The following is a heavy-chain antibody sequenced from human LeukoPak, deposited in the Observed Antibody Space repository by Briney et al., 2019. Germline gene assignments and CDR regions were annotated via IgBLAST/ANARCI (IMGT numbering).Heavy chain of an antibody. CDR3: ATEREHVLGFDP. V-gene: IGHV1-2*06. J-gene: IGHJ5*02. CDR1: GYTFTGYY. Sequence: ASVKVSCKASGYTFTGYYMHWVRQAPGRGLEWMGRINPNSGGTNYAQKFQGRVTMTRDTSISTAYMELSRLRSDDTAVYYCATEREHVLGFDPWGQGTLVTVSS. D-gene: IGHD1-26*01. CDR2: INPNSGGT.